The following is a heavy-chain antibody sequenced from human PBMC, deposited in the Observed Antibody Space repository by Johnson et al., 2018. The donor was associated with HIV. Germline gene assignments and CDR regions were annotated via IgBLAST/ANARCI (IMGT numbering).Heavy chain of an antibody. V-gene: IGHV3-15*01. CDR1: GFTFNNAW. D-gene: IGHD6-13*01. CDR2: IKSKTDGATT. J-gene: IGHJ3*01. Sequence: VQLVESGGGLVKPGGSLRLSCAASGFTFNNAWMGWVRQAPGKGLEWVGRIKSKTDGATTDYAAPVNGRFTISRDDSKNTLYLQMKSLKSEDTAVYYCLRSIPATGRDAFDVWGQGTMVTVSS. CDR3: LRSIPATGRDAFDV.